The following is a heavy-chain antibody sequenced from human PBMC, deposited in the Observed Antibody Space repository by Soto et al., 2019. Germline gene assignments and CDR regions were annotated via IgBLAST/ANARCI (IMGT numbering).Heavy chain of an antibody. D-gene: IGHD6-19*01. J-gene: IGHJ4*02. CDR2: LYYGGST. CDR1: GGSVSSFF. CDR3: ARVRHGWTFLDY. Sequence: SETLSLTCTVSGGSVSSFFWSWIRQPPGRGLEWIGYLYYGGSTHYSPSLKSRVTISVDTSQNQFSLNLMSVTAADTAIYYCARVRHGWTFLDYWSQGTLVTLSS. V-gene: IGHV4-59*02.